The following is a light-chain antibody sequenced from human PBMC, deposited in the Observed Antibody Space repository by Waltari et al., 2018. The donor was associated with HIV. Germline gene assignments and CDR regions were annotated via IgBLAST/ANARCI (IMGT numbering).Light chain of an antibody. CDR3: ATWDDSLNGWA. CDR2: TNN. V-gene: IGLV1-47*01. J-gene: IGLJ3*02. Sequence: QSVMTQPPSASGTPGQGVTISCSGSKSNIGDNYVYWNQQLPGKAPKLLIETNNQRPAGVPGRFSGSKSGTSASLAISGLRSDDEADYYCATWDDSLNGWAFGGGTKLTVL. CDR1: KSNIGDNY.